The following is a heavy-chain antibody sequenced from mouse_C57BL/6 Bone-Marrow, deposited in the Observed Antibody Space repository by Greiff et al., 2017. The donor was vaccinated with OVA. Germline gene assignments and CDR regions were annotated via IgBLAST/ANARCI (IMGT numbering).Heavy chain of an antibody. J-gene: IGHJ3*01. D-gene: IGHD3-2*02. CDR1: GFNIKDDY. V-gene: IGHV14-4*01. CDR3: TAVGGSGYEAWFAY. Sequence: VQLQQSGAELVRPGASVKLSCTASGFNIKDDYMHWVKQRPEQGLEWIGWIYPENGDTEYASKFQGKATITADTSSNTAYLQLSSLTSEDTAVYYGTAVGGSGYEAWFAYWGQGTLVTVSA. CDR2: IYPENGDT.